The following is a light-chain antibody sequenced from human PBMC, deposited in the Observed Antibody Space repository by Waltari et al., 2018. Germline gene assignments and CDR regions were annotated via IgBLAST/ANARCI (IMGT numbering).Light chain of an antibody. V-gene: IGLV1-51*01. J-gene: IGLJ3*02. CDR1: SSDIGSHY. CDR2: DDT. Sequence: QSVLTQPPPVSAAPGQKVTISCSGSSSDIGSHYVSWYQQVPGTAPKLLIYDDTKRPSGIPDRFSGSKSGTSATLGITGLQTGDEVVYYCATWDSSLDAGVFGGGTKLTVL. CDR3: ATWDSSLDAGV.